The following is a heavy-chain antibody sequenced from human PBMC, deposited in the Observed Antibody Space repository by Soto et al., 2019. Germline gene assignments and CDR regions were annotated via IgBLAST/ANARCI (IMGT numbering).Heavy chain of an antibody. CDR1: GFTFISYA. Sequence: PGGSLRLSCGASGFTFISYAMSWVRQAPGKGLEWVSAISGGGDKTYYADSVKGRFTISRANSKNTLYLEMNSLRAEDTAVYYCAKDKDLRELLTFLDNWGQGPLGTSPQ. CDR2: ISGGGDKT. CDR3: AKDKDLRELLTFLDN. V-gene: IGHV3-23*01. D-gene: IGHD1-26*01. J-gene: IGHJ4*02.